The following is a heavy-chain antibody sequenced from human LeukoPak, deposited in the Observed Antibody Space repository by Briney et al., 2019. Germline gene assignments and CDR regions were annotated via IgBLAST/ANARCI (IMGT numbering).Heavy chain of an antibody. J-gene: IGHJ6*03. CDR2: IYPGDSDT. V-gene: IGHV5-51*01. CDR3: ATSRLKGNCGGDCYSSKSRSNWGSVDYYYYMDV. Sequence: GESLKISCKGSGYSFTNYWIGWVRQMPGKGLEWMGIIYPGDSDTRYSPSFQGQVTISADKSISTAYLQWSSLKASDTAMYYCATSRLKGNCGGDCYSSKSRSNWGSVDYYYYMDVWGKGTTVTVSS. CDR1: GYSFTNYW. D-gene: IGHD2-21*02.